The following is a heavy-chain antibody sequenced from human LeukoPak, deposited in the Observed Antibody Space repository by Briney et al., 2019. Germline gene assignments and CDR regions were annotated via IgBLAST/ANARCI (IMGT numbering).Heavy chain of an antibody. V-gene: IGHV3-30-3*01. CDR3: ARDPSVGYYYMDV. Sequence: PGRSLRLPCAASGFTFSSYAMHWVRQAPGKGLEWVAVISYDGSNKYYADSVKGRFTISRDNSKNTLYLQMNSLRAEDTAVYYCARDPSVGYYYMDVWGKGTTVTVSS. CDR1: GFTFSSYA. J-gene: IGHJ6*03. CDR2: ISYDGSNK.